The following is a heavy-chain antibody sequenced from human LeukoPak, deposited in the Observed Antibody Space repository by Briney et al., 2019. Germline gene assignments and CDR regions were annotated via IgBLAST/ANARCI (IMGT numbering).Heavy chain of an antibody. D-gene: IGHD3-22*01. Sequence: GGSLRLSCAASGFTFSSYAMSWVRQAPGKGLEWVSAISGSGGSTYYADSAKGRFTISRDNSKNTLYLQMNSLRAEDTAVYYCAKARYYDSSGLGQHWGQGTLVTVSS. V-gene: IGHV3-23*01. CDR2: ISGSGGST. J-gene: IGHJ1*01. CDR1: GFTFSSYA. CDR3: AKARYYDSSGLGQH.